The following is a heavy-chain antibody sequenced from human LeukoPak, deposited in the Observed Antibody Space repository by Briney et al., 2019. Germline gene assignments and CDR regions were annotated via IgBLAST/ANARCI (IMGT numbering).Heavy chain of an antibody. D-gene: IGHD3-9*01. V-gene: IGHV1-18*01. CDR3: ARDQGYDILTGYNFDY. CDR2: ISGYNANT. Sequence: ASVKVSGKASGYTFTSYGISWVRQAPGQGLEWMGWISGYNANTNYVQKLQGRVTMTTDTSTSTAYMELRSLRSDDTAMYYCARDQGYDILTGYNFDYWGQGTLVTVSS. CDR1: GYTFTSYG. J-gene: IGHJ4*02.